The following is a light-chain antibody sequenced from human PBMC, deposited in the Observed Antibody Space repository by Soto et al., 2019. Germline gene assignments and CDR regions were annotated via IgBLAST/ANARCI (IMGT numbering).Light chain of an antibody. CDR3: ATWDNRLRAAV. V-gene: IGLV1-51*01. CDR1: ASNIGNDF. Sequence: QSVLTQPPSVSAAPGQMVTISCSGSASNIGNDFVSWYQQVPGTAPKLLIYDNNERPSGIPDRFSGSKSGTSATLAITGLQTGDEAAYFCATWDNRLRAAVFGAGTKLTVL. J-gene: IGLJ1*01. CDR2: DNN.